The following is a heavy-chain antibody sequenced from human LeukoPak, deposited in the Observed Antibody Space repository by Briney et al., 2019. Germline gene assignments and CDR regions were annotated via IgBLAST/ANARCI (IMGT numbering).Heavy chain of an antibody. D-gene: IGHD5-12*01. CDR3: ARDVVYSGYDWGFDY. CDR2: IIPIFGTA. Sequence: ASVKVSCKASGGTFSSYAISWVRQAPGQGLEWMGGIIPIFGTANYAQKFQGRVTITADESTSTAYMELSSLRSEYTAVYYCARDVVYSGYDWGFDYWGQGTLVTVSS. J-gene: IGHJ4*02. V-gene: IGHV1-69*13. CDR1: GGTFSSYA.